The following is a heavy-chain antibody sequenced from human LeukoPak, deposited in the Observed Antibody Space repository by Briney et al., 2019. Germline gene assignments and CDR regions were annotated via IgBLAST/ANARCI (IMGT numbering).Heavy chain of an antibody. CDR2: ISGSGGST. CDR1: GFTFSSYA. D-gene: IGHD3-3*01. CDR3: AKEGAEFLEWLGRGVYMDV. J-gene: IGHJ6*03. Sequence: PGGSLRLSCAASGFTFSSYAMSWVRQAPGKGLEWVSAISGSGGSTYYADSVKGRFTISRDNSKNTLYLQMNSLRAEDTAVYYCAKEGAEFLEWLGRGVYMDVWGKGTTVTVSS. V-gene: IGHV3-23*01.